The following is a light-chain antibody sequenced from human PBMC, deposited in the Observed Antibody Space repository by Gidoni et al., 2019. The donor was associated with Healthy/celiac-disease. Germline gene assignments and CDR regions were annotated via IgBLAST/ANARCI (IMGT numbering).Light chain of an antibody. Sequence: IVITQSPYSLAVSLCERATINCKSSQSVLHRSNNKNYLAWYQQKPGQPPKLLIYWASTRESGVPDRFSGSGSGTDFTLTISSLQAEDVAVYYCQQYYSTPPTFGQGTKLEIK. V-gene: IGKV4-1*01. CDR1: QSVLHRSNNKNY. J-gene: IGKJ2*01. CDR3: QQYYSTPPT. CDR2: WAS.